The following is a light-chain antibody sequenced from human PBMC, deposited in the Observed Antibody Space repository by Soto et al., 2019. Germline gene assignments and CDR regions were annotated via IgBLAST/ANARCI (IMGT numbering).Light chain of an antibody. CDR3: HQYNKWPPIT. V-gene: IGKV3D-15*01. CDR2: DAS. Sequence: EILLTQSPCTLSLSPGERATLSCRASQSVSSYLAWYQQIPGQAPRLLIYDASTRATGIPDRFSGSGSGTEFTLTISNLQSEDFAVYYCHQYNKWPPITFGQGTRLEIK. J-gene: IGKJ5*01. CDR1: QSVSSY.